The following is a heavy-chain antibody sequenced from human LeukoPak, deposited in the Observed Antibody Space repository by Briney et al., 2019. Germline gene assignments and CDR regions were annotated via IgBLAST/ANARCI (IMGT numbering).Heavy chain of an antibody. CDR2: ISAYNGNT. V-gene: IGHV1-18*01. CDR3: ARGGDPANEYSGYVNIDY. D-gene: IGHD5-12*01. CDR1: GYTFTSYG. Sequence: GASVKVSCKASGYTFTSYGISWVRQAPGQGLEWMGWISAYNGNTNYAQKLQGRVTMTTDTSTSTAYMELRSLRSDDTAVYYCARGGDPANEYSGYVNIDYWGQGTLVTVSS. J-gene: IGHJ4*02.